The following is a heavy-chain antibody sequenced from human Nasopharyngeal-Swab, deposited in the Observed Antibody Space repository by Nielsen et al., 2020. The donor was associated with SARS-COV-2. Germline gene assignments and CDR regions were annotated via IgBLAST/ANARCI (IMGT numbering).Heavy chain of an antibody. V-gene: IGHV4-39*01. CDR1: GGSISSSSYY. CDR3: ARGGYSYGFDY. J-gene: IGHJ4*02. D-gene: IGHD5-18*01. Sequence: GSLRLSCTVSGGSISSSSYYWGWIRQPPGKGLEWIGSIYYSGSTYYNPSLKSRVTISVDTSKNQSSLKLSSVTAADTAVYYCARGGYSYGFDYWGQGTLVTVSS. CDR2: IYYSGST.